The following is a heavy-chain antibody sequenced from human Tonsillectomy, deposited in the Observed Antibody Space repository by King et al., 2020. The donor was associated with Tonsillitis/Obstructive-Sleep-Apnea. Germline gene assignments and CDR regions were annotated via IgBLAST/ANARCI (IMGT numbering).Heavy chain of an antibody. Sequence: QLQESGPGLVKPSETLSLTCTVSGGSISSSSYYWGWIRQPPGKGLEWIGSIYYSGSTYYNPSLKSRVTISVDTSKNQFSLKLSSVTAADTAVYYCAVLGGQSKLLDHWGQGTLVTVSS. V-gene: IGHV4-39*01. CDR2: IYYSGST. CDR1: GGSISSSSYY. CDR3: AVLGGQSKLLDH. J-gene: IGHJ4*02. D-gene: IGHD3-16*01.